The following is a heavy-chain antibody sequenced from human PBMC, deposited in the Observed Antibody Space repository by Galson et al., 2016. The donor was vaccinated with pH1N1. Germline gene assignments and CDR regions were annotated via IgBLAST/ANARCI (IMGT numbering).Heavy chain of an antibody. D-gene: IGHD1-1*01. Sequence: QSGAEVKKPGESLKISCKASGNSFSTSWIGWVRQLPGKGLEWMGSIYAGDSDTRYNPSFPGHVTISVDKSIRTAYLQLSRLQASDTAIYYCAEHAALAPPVEFYYMDVWGNGTTVTVSS. J-gene: IGHJ6*03. CDR3: AEHAALAPPVEFYYMDV. CDR1: GNSFSTSW. V-gene: IGHV5-51*03. CDR2: IYAGDSDT.